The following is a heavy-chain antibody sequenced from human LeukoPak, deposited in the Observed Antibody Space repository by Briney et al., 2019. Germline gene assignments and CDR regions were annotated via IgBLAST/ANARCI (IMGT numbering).Heavy chain of an antibody. Sequence: GGPLRLSCAASGFTFSSYGMHWVRQAPGKGLEWVAVISYDGSNKYYADSVKGRFTISRDNSKNTLYLQMNSLRAEDTAVYYCAKEWGAARIYYYYYMDVWGKGTSVTVSS. J-gene: IGHJ6*03. CDR2: ISYDGSNK. CDR1: GFTFSSYG. CDR3: AKEWGAARIYYYYYMDV. D-gene: IGHD6-6*01. V-gene: IGHV3-30*18.